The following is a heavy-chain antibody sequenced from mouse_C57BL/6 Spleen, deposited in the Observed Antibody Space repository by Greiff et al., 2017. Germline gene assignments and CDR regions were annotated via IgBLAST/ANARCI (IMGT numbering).Heavy chain of an antibody. CDR3: ASYYDSEAYYVDY. J-gene: IGHJ2*01. CDR1: GYTFTSSW. CDR2: IYPGSGST. Sequence: VQLQQPGAELVKPGASVKMSCKASGYTFTSSWITWVKQRPGQGLEWIGDIYPGSGSTNYNQKFKCKATVTVDTSSISAYLQLSSLTSEDSAVYYRASYYDSEAYYVDYWCQGTTLTVSS. V-gene: IGHV1-55*01. D-gene: IGHD1-1*01.